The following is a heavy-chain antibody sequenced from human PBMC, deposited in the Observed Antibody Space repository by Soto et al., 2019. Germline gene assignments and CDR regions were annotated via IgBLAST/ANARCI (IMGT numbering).Heavy chain of an antibody. Sequence: PSETLSLTCAIYGGSFSGYYWSWIRQSPGKGLEWIGEINHSGSTNYNSSLKSRVTISVDTSKNQFSLKLSSVTAADTAVYYCARDPHSGHDSLLDVWGKGTTVTVSS. CDR1: GGSFSGYY. CDR3: ARDPHSGHDSLLDV. V-gene: IGHV4-34*01. D-gene: IGHD5-12*01. CDR2: INHSGST. J-gene: IGHJ6*04.